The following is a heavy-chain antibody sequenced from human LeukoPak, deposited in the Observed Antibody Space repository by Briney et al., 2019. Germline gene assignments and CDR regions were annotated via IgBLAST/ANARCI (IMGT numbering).Heavy chain of an antibody. CDR2: IYYSGST. CDR3: ARHTPLHYYGSGRFGFDY. V-gene: IGHV4-39*01. Sequence: PSETPSLTCTVSGGSISSSSYYWGWIRQPPGKGLEWIGSIYYSGSTYYNPSLKSRVTISVDTSKNQFSLKLSSMTAADTAVYYCARHTPLHYYGSGRFGFDYWGQGTLVTVSS. D-gene: IGHD3-10*01. J-gene: IGHJ4*02. CDR1: GGSISSSSYY.